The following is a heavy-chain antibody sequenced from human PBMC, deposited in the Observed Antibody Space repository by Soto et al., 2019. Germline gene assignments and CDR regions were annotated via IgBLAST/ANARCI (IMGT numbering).Heavy chain of an antibody. CDR1: GDSVSSNSAA. CDR2: TYYRSKWYY. D-gene: IGHD1-26*01. Sequence: SQTLSLTCAISGDSVSSNSAAWHWIRQSPSRGLEWLGRTYYRSKWYYEYAVSVRSRITINPDTSKNQFSLQLNSVTPEDTAVYYCARNDRGDYFDYWGQGTLVTVSS. J-gene: IGHJ4*02. CDR3: ARNDRGDYFDY. V-gene: IGHV6-1*01.